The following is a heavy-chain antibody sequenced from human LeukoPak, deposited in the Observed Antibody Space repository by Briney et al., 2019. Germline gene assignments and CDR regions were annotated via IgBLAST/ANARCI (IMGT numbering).Heavy chain of an antibody. D-gene: IGHD5-18*01. CDR1: RFTFSSYS. CDR2: ISSSSSYI. J-gene: IGHJ5*02. V-gene: IGHV3-21*01. Sequence: GGSLRLSCAASRFTFSSYSMNWVRQAPGKGLEWVSSISSSSSYIYYADSVKGRFTISRDNAKNSLYLQMNSLRAEDTAVYYCARGRQSTRRGYSYFMDWFDPWGQGTLVTVSS. CDR3: ARGRQSTRRGYSYFMDWFDP.